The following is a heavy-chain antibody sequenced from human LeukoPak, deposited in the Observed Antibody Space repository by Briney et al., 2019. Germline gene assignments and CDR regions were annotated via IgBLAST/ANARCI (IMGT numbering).Heavy chain of an antibody. CDR1: GGSIYGYY. V-gene: IGHV4-59*01. J-gene: IGHJ4*02. D-gene: IGHD3-16*01. CDR2: IYNSGST. Sequence: SETLSLTCTVSGGSIYGYYWSWIRQPPGKGLEWIAYIYNSGSTNYNPSLESRVTISVDTSKNQISLKMTSVTAADTAVYYCARDRGSDGGFGYWAQRTLVTVSS. CDR3: ARDRGSDGGFGY.